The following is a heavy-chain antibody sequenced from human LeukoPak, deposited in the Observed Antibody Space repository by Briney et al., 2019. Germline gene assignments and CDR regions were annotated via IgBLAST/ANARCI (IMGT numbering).Heavy chain of an antibody. D-gene: IGHD5-12*01. V-gene: IGHV4-59*01. J-gene: IGHJ4*02. CDR1: GGSISGYS. Sequence: PSETLSLTCTVFGGSISGYSWSWIRQPPGKGLEWIGYIYHSGSTNYNPSLKSRVTISVDTSKNQFSLKLSSVTAADTAVYYCARGGGYASPIGYWGQGALVTVSS. CDR3: ARGGGYASPIGY. CDR2: IYHSGST.